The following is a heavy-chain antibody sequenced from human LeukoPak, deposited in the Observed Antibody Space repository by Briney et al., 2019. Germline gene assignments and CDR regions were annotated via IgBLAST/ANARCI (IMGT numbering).Heavy chain of an antibody. CDR3: ATAYGDYRPLY. J-gene: IGHJ4*02. D-gene: IGHD4-17*01. V-gene: IGHV3-30-3*01. Sequence: PGGSLRLSCAASGFTFSIYSMHWVRQAPGKGLEWVAMISYDGSNKYYADSVKGRITISRDNSNNTLYLQVNSLRAEDTAVYYCATAYGDYRPLYWGQGTLVTVSS. CDR2: ISYDGSNK. CDR1: GFTFSIYS.